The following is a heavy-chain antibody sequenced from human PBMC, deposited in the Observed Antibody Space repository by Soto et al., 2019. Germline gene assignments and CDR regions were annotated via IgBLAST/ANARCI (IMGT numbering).Heavy chain of an antibody. J-gene: IGHJ6*02. Sequence: QVQLVQSGAEVKKPGSSVKVSCKASGGTFSSYAISWVRQAPGQGLEWMGGIIPIFGTANYAQKFQGRVTITADEXXSXAXXELSSLRSEGTAVYYCARVPTVTTANYYYYHGMDVWGQGTTVTVSS. CDR1: GGTFSSYA. CDR3: ARVPTVTTANYYYYHGMDV. D-gene: IGHD4-17*01. CDR2: IIPIFGTA. V-gene: IGHV1-69*12.